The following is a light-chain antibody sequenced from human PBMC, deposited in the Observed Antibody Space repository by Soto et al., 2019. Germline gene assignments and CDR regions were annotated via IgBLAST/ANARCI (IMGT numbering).Light chain of an antibody. CDR2: LGS. V-gene: IGKV2-28*01. Sequence: DIVMTQSPLSLPVTPGEPASISCRSSQSLLHSNGYNYLDRYLQQPGQSPQLLIYLGSNRAAGVPDRFSGSGSGTDFTLKISRVEADDGGLYYGMQGLQTPLTFGGGTKVEIK. J-gene: IGKJ4*01. CDR3: MQGLQTPLT. CDR1: QSLLHSNGYNY.